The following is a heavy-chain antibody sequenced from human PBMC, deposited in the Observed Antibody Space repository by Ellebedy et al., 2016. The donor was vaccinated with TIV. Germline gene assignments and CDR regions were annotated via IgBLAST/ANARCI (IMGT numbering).Heavy chain of an antibody. Sequence: GESLKISXAASGFSFSTSAMHWVRQTPDRGLEWVTVISYDGTNKDYANSVKGRFTISRDNSENMVYLQMNSLRADDTAVYYCAKDPYYDSSAYADSNYYYMDVWGKGTTVTVSS. J-gene: IGHJ6*03. V-gene: IGHV3-30-3*01. CDR3: AKDPYYDSSAYADSNYYYMDV. CDR1: GFSFSTSA. CDR2: ISYDGTNK. D-gene: IGHD3-22*01.